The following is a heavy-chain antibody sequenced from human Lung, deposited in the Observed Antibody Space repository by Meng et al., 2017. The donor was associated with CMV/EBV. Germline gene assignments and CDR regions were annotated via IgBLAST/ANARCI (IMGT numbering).Heavy chain of an antibody. Sequence: QVPLLKSGYELKKPGASVKVSCKASGYTFSTYTIDWVRQAHGRGLEWMGWISTNTGTPTYTQGFTGRFVLSLDTSDSTAYLQISSLKAEDTAVYYCARGGNFDPWGQGTLVTVSS. J-gene: IGHJ5*02. V-gene: IGHV7-4-1*02. CDR3: ARGGNFDP. D-gene: IGHD2/OR15-2a*01. CDR1: GYTFSTYT. CDR2: ISTNTGTP.